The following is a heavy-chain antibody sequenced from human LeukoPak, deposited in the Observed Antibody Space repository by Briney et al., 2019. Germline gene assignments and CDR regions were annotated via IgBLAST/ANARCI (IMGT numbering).Heavy chain of an antibody. J-gene: IGHJ3*02. Sequence: SETLSLTCAVYGGSFSGYYWSWIRQPPGKGLEWIGEINHSGSTNYNPSLKSRVTISVDTSKNQLSLKLSSATAADTAVYYCARFLRGATNALEIWGQGTMVTVSS. D-gene: IGHD1-26*01. CDR3: ARFLRGATNALEI. CDR2: INHSGST. V-gene: IGHV4-34*01. CDR1: GGSFSGYY.